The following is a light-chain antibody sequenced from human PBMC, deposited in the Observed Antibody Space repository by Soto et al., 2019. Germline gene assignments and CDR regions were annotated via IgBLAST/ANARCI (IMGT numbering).Light chain of an antibody. J-gene: IGLJ1*01. Sequence: QSVLTQPASVSGSPGQSIAISCTGTSSDVGGYDYVSWYQQHPGKAPKLMIYDVSNRPSGVSNRFSGSKSDNTASLTISGFRVEEGVVYYCTSYTTSTSYVSGTGPKVPVL. CDR2: DVS. CDR1: SSDVGGYDY. V-gene: IGLV2-14*01. CDR3: TSYTTSTSYV.